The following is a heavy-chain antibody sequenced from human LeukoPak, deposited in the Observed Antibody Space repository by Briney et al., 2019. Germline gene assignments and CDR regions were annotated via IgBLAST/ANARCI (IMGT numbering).Heavy chain of an antibody. V-gene: IGHV3-30-3*01. CDR3: ARGMKDYYDSSGYYGYFQH. CDR2: ISYDGSNK. D-gene: IGHD3-22*01. J-gene: IGHJ1*01. Sequence: PGGSLRLSCAASGFTFSSYAMPWVRQAPGKGLEWVAVISYDGSNKYYADSVKGRFTISRDNSKNTLYLQMNSLRAEDTAVYYCARGMKDYYDSSGYYGYFQHWGQGTLVTVSS. CDR1: GFTFSSYA.